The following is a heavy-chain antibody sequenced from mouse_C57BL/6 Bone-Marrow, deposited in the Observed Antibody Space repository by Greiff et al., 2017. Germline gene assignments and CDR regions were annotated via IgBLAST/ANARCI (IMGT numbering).Heavy chain of an antibody. Sequence: QVQLQQPGAELVMPGASVKLSCTASGYTFTSYYMHWVKQRPGQGLEWIGEIDPDNGYTNYTQKFKGKATLTVDTSSSTAYLQLSSLTSEDTAIYYCASDGNLPCDFEGWGTGTTVT. V-gene: IGHV1-69*01. CDR1: GYTFTSYY. D-gene: IGHD2-1*01. CDR2: IDPDNGYT. J-gene: IGHJ1*03. CDR3: ASDGNLPCDFEG.